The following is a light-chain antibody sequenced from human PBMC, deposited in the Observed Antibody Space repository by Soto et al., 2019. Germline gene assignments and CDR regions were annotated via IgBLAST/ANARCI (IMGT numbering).Light chain of an antibody. J-gene: IGLJ1*01. CDR1: SSDVGSYNL. CDR3: CSYAGSSTYI. Sequence: QSVLTQPASVSGSPGQSITISCTGTSSDVGSYNLVSWYQQHPGKAPKLMIYEVIKRPSGVSNRFSGSKSGNTASLTISGLQAEDEADYYCCSYAGSSTYIFGTGTKLPS. V-gene: IGLV2-23*02. CDR2: EVI.